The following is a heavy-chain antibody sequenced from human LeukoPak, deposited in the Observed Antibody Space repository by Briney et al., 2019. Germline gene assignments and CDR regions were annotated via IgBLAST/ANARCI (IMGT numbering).Heavy chain of an antibody. CDR1: GGSISSGGYY. CDR3: ARDRRYHYGSGSYYKDFSWFDP. Sequence: PSETLSLTCTVSGGSISSGGYYWSWIRQPPGKGLEWIGYIYYSGSTNYNPSLKSRVTISVDTSKNQFSLKLSSVTAADTAVFYCARDRRYHYGSGSYYKDFSWFDPWGQGTLVNVSP. V-gene: IGHV4-61*08. CDR2: IYYSGST. D-gene: IGHD3-10*01. J-gene: IGHJ5*02.